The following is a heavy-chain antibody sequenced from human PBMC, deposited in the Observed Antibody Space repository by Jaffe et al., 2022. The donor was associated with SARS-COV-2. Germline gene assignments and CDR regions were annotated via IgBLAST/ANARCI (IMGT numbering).Heavy chain of an antibody. V-gene: IGHV4-31*03. D-gene: IGHD6-13*01. CDR1: GGSISSGGYY. Sequence: QVQLQESGPGLVKPSQTLSLTCTVSGGSISSGGYYWSWIRQHPGKGLEWIGYIYYSGSTYYNPSLKSRVTISVDTSKNQFSLKLSSVTAADTAVYYCARDVGSRIAAAGLNWFDLWGQGTLVTVSS. CDR2: IYYSGST. J-gene: IGHJ5*02. CDR3: ARDVGSRIAAAGLNWFDL.